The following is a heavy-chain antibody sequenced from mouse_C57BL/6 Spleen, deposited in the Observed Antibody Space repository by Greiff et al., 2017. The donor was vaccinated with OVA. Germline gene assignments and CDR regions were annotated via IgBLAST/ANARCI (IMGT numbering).Heavy chain of an antibody. CDR2: ISSGGSYT. J-gene: IGHJ2*01. CDR3: ARQDYYGSSYDY. Sequence: EVKLMESGGDLVKPGGSLKLSCAASGFTFSSYGMSWVRQTPDKRLEWVATISSGGSYTYYPDSVKGRFTISRDNAKNTLYLQMSSLKSEDTAMYYCARQDYYGSSYDYWGQGTTLTVSS. CDR1: GFTFSSYG. V-gene: IGHV5-6*01. D-gene: IGHD1-1*01.